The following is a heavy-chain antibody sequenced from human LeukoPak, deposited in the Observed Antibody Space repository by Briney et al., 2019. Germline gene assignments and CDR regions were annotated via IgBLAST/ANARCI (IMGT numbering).Heavy chain of an antibody. V-gene: IGHV4-59*01. J-gene: IGHJ4*02. CDR1: GGSISRYY. CDR3: ARDGRAFDY. Sequence: PSETLSLTCTVSGGSISRYYWSWIRQPPGKGLEWIGYIYYSGSTNYNPSLKSRVTISVDTSKNQFSLKLSSVTAADTAVYYCARDGRAFDYWGQGTLVTVSS. CDR2: IYYSGST.